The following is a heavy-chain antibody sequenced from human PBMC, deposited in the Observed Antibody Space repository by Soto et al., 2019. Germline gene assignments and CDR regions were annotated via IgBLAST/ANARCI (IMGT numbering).Heavy chain of an antibody. D-gene: IGHD5-18*01. J-gene: IGHJ6*02. CDR2: ISSSGNTI. V-gene: IGHV3-48*03. CDR3: SRGRWIQLWLPSYYYYGMDV. CDR1: GFTFSNYK. Sequence: EVQLVESGGGLVQPGGSLRLSCAASGFTFSNYKMNWVRQAPGKGLEWVSYISSSGNTIHYADSVKGRFTISRDNAKKSLYLQMNSLRAEDTAVYYCSRGRWIQLWLPSYYYYGMDVWGQGTTVTVSS.